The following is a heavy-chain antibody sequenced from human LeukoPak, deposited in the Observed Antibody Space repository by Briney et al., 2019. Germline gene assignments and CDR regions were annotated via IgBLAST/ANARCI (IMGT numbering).Heavy chain of an antibody. Sequence: GASVKVSCKASGGTFSSYAISWVRQAPGQGLEWMGWISAYNGNTNYAQKLQGRVTMTTDTSTGTAYMELRSLRSDDTAVYYCARCSGGSCYSWFDPWGQGTLVTVSS. D-gene: IGHD2-15*01. J-gene: IGHJ5*02. CDR2: ISAYNGNT. CDR3: ARCSGGSCYSWFDP. V-gene: IGHV1-18*01. CDR1: GGTFSSYA.